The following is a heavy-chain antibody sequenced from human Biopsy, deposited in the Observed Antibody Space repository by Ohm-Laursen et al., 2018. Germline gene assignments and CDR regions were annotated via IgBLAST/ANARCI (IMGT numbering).Heavy chain of an antibody. CDR3: ARSNGYGDYRFDD. J-gene: IGHJ4*02. V-gene: IGHV4-59*07. D-gene: IGHD4-11*01. CDR2: ISYTGDT. CDR1: GDSISSDF. Sequence: SDTLSLTCTASGDSISSDFWSWIRQTPGKGLEWIGYISYTGDTNYNPSLESRITISLDTSKNQFSLMLSSVTAADTAVYYCARSNGYGDYRFDDWGQGTLVTVAS.